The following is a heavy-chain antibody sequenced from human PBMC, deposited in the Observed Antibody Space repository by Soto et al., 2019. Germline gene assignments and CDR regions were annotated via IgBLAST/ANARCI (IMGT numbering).Heavy chain of an antibody. Sequence: PGGSLRLSCAASGFTFSSYAMSWVRQAPGKGLEWVSAISGSGGSTYYADSVTGRYTISRDNSKNTLYLQMNSLRAEDTAVYYCAKGGSSSSSRAARYYYYGMDVWGQGTTVTVSS. V-gene: IGHV3-23*01. CDR3: AKGGSSSSSRAARYYYYGMDV. D-gene: IGHD6-6*01. J-gene: IGHJ6*02. CDR2: ISGSGGST. CDR1: GFTFSSYA.